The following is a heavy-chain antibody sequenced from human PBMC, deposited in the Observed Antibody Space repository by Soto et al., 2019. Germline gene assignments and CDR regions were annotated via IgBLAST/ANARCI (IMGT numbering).Heavy chain of an antibody. V-gene: IGHV1-8*01. Sequence: QVQLVQSGAEVKKPGTSVRISCKPSGYTFSNYDINWVRQAAGQGLEWMGWMNPKSGYTGSARNFQGRVTMTRDTSMRTAYMELSSLRSEDTAMYYCARVMGSVDFWGQGTLVTVSS. CDR1: GYTFSNYD. CDR3: ARVMGSVDF. CDR2: MNPKSGYT. D-gene: IGHD1-26*01. J-gene: IGHJ4*02.